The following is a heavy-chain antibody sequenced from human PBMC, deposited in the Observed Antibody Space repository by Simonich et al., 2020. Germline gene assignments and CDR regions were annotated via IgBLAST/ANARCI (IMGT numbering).Heavy chain of an antibody. D-gene: IGHD2-15*01. CDR1: GGSISSYY. Sequence: VQLQESGPGLVKPSETLSLTCTVSGGSISSYYWSWIRQPPGKGLEWIGYIYYSGSTNYNPSLKSRVTISVDTSKNQFSLKLSSVTAADTAVYYCARGGLYFDYWGQGTLVTVSS. V-gene: IGHV4-59*01. CDR2: IYYSGST. CDR3: ARGGLYFDY. J-gene: IGHJ4*02.